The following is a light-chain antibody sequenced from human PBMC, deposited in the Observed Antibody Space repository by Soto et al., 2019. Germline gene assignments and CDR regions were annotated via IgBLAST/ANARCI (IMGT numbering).Light chain of an antibody. V-gene: IGLV2-14*01. Sequence: QSALTQPACVSVSPGQSITSSCTGTSSDVGNYNYVSWYQQYPGRVPKLLIYMVSNRPSGVSNRFSGSKSGNTASLTISGLQAEDEADYFRTSPTPGSLYVFGTGTKVTVL. CDR2: MVS. CDR3: TSPTPGSLYV. J-gene: IGLJ1*01. CDR1: SSDVGNYNY.